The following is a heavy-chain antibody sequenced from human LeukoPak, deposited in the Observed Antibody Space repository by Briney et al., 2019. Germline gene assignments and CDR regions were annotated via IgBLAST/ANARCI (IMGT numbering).Heavy chain of an antibody. V-gene: IGHV3-23*01. CDR2: ISGTGGNT. J-gene: IGHJ4*02. CDR3: AKGFGGTSTSCTPRFDY. Sequence: PGGSLRLSCAASGFAFSSYGMSWVRQAPGKGLEWVSDISGTGGNTYYAESVKGRFTISRDNSKNTLYLQLNSLRAEDTAVYYCAKGFGGTSTSCTPRFDYWGQGILVTVSS. D-gene: IGHD2-2*01. CDR1: GFAFSSYG.